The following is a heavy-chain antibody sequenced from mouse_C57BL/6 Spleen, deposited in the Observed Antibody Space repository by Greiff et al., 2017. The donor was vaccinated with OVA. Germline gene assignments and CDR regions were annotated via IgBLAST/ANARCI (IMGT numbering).Heavy chain of an antibody. D-gene: IGHD1-1*01. CDR2: IYPSDSET. Sequence: QVQLKQPGAELVRPGSSVKLSCKASGYTFTSYWMDWVKQRPGQGLEWIGNIYPSDSETHYNQKFKDKATLTVDKSSSTAYMQLSSLTSEDSAVYYCARWGYGSRVDYWGQGTTLTVSS. J-gene: IGHJ2*01. CDR1: GYTFTSYW. V-gene: IGHV1-61*01. CDR3: ARWGYGSRVDY.